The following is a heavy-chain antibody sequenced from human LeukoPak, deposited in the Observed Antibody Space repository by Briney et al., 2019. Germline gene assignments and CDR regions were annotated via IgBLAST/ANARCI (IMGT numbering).Heavy chain of an antibody. J-gene: IGHJ4*02. CDR1: GFGFSSYG. V-gene: IGHV3-33*08. Sequence: GGSLRLSCAASGFGFSSYGMHWVRQAPGKGLEWVAVIWYDGSNKYYADSVKGRFTISRDNSKNTLYLQMNSLRAEDTAVYYCARAMVRGVTPDYWGQGTLVTVSS. D-gene: IGHD3-10*01. CDR3: ARAMVRGVTPDY. CDR2: IWYDGSNK.